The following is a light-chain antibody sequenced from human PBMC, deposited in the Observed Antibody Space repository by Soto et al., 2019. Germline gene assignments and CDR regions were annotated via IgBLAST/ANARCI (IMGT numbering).Light chain of an antibody. V-gene: IGKV3-20*01. Sequence: EIVLTQSPGTLSLSPVERATLSCRASQSVSYYLAWYQQKPGQAPRLLIYDASSRATGVPDRFSGSGSGTDFTLTISRLEPEDFAVYYCQQYGSSPITFGQGTRLEIK. CDR2: DAS. CDR3: QQYGSSPIT. J-gene: IGKJ5*01. CDR1: QSVSYY.